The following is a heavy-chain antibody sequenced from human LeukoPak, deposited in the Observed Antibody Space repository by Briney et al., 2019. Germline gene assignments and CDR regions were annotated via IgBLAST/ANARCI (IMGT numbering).Heavy chain of an antibody. V-gene: IGHV4-59*08. Sequence: SETLSLTCSVSGGSISSLYWSWIRQPPGKGLEWIGYIYYTGSTNYNPSLKSRVTMFVGMSKNQFSLRLSSVTAADTAVYYCARHRPRTEIGYAFDIWGQGTVVIVSS. CDR1: GGSISSLY. J-gene: IGHJ3*02. D-gene: IGHD5-24*01. CDR2: IYYTGST. CDR3: ARHRPRTEIGYAFDI.